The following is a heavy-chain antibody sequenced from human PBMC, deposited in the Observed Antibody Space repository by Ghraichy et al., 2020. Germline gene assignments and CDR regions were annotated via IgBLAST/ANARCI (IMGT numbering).Heavy chain of an antibody. CDR3: ARFDADSSAYYSFFSELRPRGAMDV. Sequence: SETLSLTCAVYGGSFSGYYWSWIRQPPGKGLEWIGEIDHSGSTNYNPSLKSRVTLSVDTSKNQFSLKLSSVTAADTAVYYCARFDADSSAYYSFFSELRPRGAMDVWGRGTTVIVSS. J-gene: IGHJ6*02. CDR1: GGSFSGYY. D-gene: IGHD3-22*01. V-gene: IGHV4-34*01. CDR2: IDHSGST.